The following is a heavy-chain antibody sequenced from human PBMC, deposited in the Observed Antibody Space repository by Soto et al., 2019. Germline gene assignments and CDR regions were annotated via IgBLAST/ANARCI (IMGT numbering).Heavy chain of an antibody. J-gene: IGHJ5*02. CDR3: ARHPERIAEIGWFDP. CDR2: ISSSSSTI. Sequence: EVQLVESGGGLVQPGGSLRLSCAASGFTFSSYSMNWVRQAPGKGLEWVSYISSSSSTIYYADSVKGRFTISRDNAKNSLYLQMNSQRAEDTAVYYCARHPERIAEIGWFDPWGQGTLVTVSS. CDR1: GFTFSSYS. D-gene: IGHD6-13*01. V-gene: IGHV3-48*01.